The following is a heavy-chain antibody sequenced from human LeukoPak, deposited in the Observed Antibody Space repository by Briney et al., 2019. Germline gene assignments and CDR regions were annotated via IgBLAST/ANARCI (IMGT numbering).Heavy chain of an antibody. CDR1: GGAISSYY. D-gene: IGHD3-3*01. V-gene: IGHV4-59*08. CDR3: ARLNYDFWSGSPPMYYFDY. CDR2: IYYSGST. Sequence: SETLSLTCTVSGGAISSYYWSWIRQPPGKGLEWIGYIYYSGSTNYNPSLKSRVTISVDPSKNQFSLKLSSVTAADTAVYYCARLNYDFWSGSPPMYYFDYWGQGTLVTVSS. J-gene: IGHJ4*02.